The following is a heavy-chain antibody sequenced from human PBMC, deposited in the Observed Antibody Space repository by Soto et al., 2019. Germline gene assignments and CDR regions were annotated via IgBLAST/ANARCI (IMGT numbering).Heavy chain of an antibody. D-gene: IGHD6-6*01. CDR2: IYPGDSDT. J-gene: IGHJ4*02. CDR1: GYSFTSYW. CDR3: ARLEYSSSSPLYYFDY. Sequence: PGESLKLSCKGSGYSFTSYWIGWVRQMPGKGLEWMGIIYPGDSDTRYSPSFQGQVTISADKSISTAYLQWSSLKASDTAMYYCARLEYSSSSPLYYFDYWGQGTLVTVSS. V-gene: IGHV5-51*01.